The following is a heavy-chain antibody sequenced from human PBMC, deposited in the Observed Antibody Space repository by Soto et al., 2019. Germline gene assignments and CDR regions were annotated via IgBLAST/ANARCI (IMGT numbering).Heavy chain of an antibody. V-gene: IGHV1-69-2*01. D-gene: IGHD6-13*01. Sequence: EVQLLQSGAEVKKPGATVKISCKISGYTFTDYYLHWIQQAPGKGLEWVGFVDPEDAEARYAEKFQGRVTITADTSTDTAYMELSSLTYEDTAVYYFATDSIAEQPWGQGTLVTVSS. CDR2: VDPEDAEA. J-gene: IGHJ5*02. CDR1: GYTFTDYY. CDR3: ATDSIAEQP.